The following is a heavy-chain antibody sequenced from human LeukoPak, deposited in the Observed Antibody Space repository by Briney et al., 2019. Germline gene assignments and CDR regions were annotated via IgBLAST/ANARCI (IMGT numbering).Heavy chain of an antibody. Sequence: GGSLRLSCAASGFTFSSYSMNWVRQAPGKGLDWVSAISSSGSNTYYADSVKGRFTISRDNSKNTLNLQMNSLRAEDTAVYYCAKDISLGRYFDWLLYAADYWGQGTLVTVSS. CDR1: GFTFSSYS. CDR3: AKDISLGRYFDWLLYAADY. CDR2: ISSSGSNT. D-gene: IGHD3-9*01. J-gene: IGHJ4*02. V-gene: IGHV3-23*01.